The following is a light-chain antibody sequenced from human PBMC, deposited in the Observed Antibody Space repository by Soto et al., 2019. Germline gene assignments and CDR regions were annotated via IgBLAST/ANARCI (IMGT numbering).Light chain of an antibody. J-gene: IGKJ1*01. CDR1: QSVSSGY. CDR2: GAS. V-gene: IGKV3-20*01. Sequence: EGVLTQSPGTLSLSPGERATLSCRASQSVSSGYLAWYQQKPGQAPRLLIYGASSRATGIPDRFSGSGSGTDFTLIISRLEPEDSAVYYCQQYDSSPWTFGQGTKVEIK. CDR3: QQYDSSPWT.